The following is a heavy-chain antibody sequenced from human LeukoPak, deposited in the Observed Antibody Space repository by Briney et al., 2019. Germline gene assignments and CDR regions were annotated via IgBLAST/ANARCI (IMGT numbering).Heavy chain of an antibody. CDR1: GGSISSSSYY. V-gene: IGHV4-61*05. J-gene: IGHJ3*02. CDR3: ARSEYSYGADAFDI. CDR2: IYYSGST. Sequence: SETLSLTCTVSGGSISSSSYYWGWIRQPPGKGLEWIGYIYYSGSTKYSPSLKSRVTISVDTSKNQFSLKLSSVTAADTAVYYCARSEYSYGADAFDIWGQGTMVTVSS. D-gene: IGHD5-18*01.